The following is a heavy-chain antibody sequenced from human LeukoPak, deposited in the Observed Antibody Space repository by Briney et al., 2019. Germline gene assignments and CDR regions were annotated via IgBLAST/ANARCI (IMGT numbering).Heavy chain of an antibody. Sequence: GGSLRLSCGASGFTFSRHGMHWARQAPGKGLEWVAYIRKDGSDKYSGDSVKGRFTISRDSSKNMVYLQMNSLRVEDTAVYYCVKDANWAFDYWGQGTLVRVSS. CDR2: IRKDGSDK. V-gene: IGHV3-30*02. D-gene: IGHD7-27*01. CDR1: GFTFSRHG. CDR3: VKDANWAFDY. J-gene: IGHJ4*02.